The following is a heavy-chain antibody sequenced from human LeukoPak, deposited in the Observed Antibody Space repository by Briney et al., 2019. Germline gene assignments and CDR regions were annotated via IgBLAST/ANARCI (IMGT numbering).Heavy chain of an antibody. D-gene: IGHD6-19*01. CDR1: GLTFSSNV. Sequence: QSGGSLRLSCAASGLTFSSNVMIWVRQAPGKGLGWVSSIPASGGSTYYADSVKGRFTISRDNSKNSLYLQMNSLRAEDTAVYYCAKESSGGWYFDYWGQGTLVTVSS. CDR3: AKESSGGWYFDY. V-gene: IGHV3-23*01. J-gene: IGHJ4*02. CDR2: IPASGGST.